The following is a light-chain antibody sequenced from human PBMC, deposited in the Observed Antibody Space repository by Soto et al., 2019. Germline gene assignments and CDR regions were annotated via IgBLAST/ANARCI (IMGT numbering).Light chain of an antibody. CDR3: QQLNSYTIT. J-gene: IGKJ5*01. V-gene: IGKV1-17*01. CDR1: QDIRSA. Sequence: DIQLTQSPSSLSASVGDRVTITCRASQDIRSALGWYQQKPGKVPKLLIYAASTLQSGVPSRFSGSRSGTDFNLTISSLQTEDFATYVCQQLNSYTITFGQGTRLEIK. CDR2: AAS.